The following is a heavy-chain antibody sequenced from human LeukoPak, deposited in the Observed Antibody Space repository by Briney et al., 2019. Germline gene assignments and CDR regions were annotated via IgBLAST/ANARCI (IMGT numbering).Heavy chain of an antibody. V-gene: IGHV3-48*04. CDR3: ASLPRDGYNHMRRRFDY. CDR1: GFTFSSYS. Sequence: PGGSLSLSCAASGFTFSSYSRSWVRQAPGKGLEWVGYISSSSSTIYYADSVKGRFTISRDNAKNSLYLQMNSLRAEDTAVYYCASLPRDGYNHMRRRFDYWGQGTLVTVSS. D-gene: IGHD5-24*01. J-gene: IGHJ4*02. CDR2: ISSSSSTI.